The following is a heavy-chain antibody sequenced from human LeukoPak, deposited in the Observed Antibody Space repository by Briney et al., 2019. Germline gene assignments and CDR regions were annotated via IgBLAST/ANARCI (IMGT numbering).Heavy chain of an antibody. J-gene: IGHJ4*02. V-gene: IGHV4-4*07. CDR2: IYSSGGT. CDR1: GGSISGYY. D-gene: IGHD3-22*01. CDR3: ARGKYDTSGYYQQFDF. Sequence: PSETLSLTCIVSGGSISGYYWNWIRQSAGKGLEWIGRIYSSGGTNYNPSLESRVTMSVETSKNQLSLKLSSVTAADTAVYYCARGKYDTSGYYQQFDFWGQGTLVTVSS.